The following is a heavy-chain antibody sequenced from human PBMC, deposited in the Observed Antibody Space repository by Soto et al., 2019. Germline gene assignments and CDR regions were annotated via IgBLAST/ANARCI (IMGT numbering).Heavy chain of an antibody. CDR1: GYSFTSYW. V-gene: IGHV5-51*01. D-gene: IGHD3-22*01. J-gene: IGHJ6*02. Sequence: PGESLKISCKGSGYSFTSYWIGWVRQMPGKGLEWMGIIYPGDSDTRYSPSFQGQVTISADKSISTAYLQWSSLKASDTAMYYCARETRPYDTGYGMDVRGQGTTVTVSS. CDR2: IYPGDSDT. CDR3: ARETRPYDTGYGMDV.